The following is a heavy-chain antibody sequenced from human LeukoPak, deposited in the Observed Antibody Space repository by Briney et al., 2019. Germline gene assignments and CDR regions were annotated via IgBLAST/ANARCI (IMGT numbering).Heavy chain of an antibody. Sequence: QTGGSLRLSCAASGFIFSSFGMSWVRQAPGKGLEWVSCISSSGGSTYYADSVKGRFTISRDNSKNTLYLQMNSLRADDTAVYYCAREVGSFDYWGQGTLVTVSS. CDR2: ISSSGGST. CDR1: GFIFSSFG. J-gene: IGHJ4*02. CDR3: AREVGSFDY. D-gene: IGHD1-26*01. V-gene: IGHV3-23*01.